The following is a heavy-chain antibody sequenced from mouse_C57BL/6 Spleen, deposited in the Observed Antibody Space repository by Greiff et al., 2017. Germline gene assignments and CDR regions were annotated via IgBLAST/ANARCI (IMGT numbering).Heavy chain of an antibody. D-gene: IGHD1-1*01. V-gene: IGHV10-1*01. CDR1: GFSFNTYA. J-gene: IGHJ2*01. CDR2: IRSKSNNYAT. Sequence: EVQLVESGGGLVQPKGSLKLSCAASGFSFNTYAMNWVRQAPGKGLEWVARIRSKSNNYATYYADSVKDRFTISRDDSESMLYLQMNNLKTEDTAMYYCVGGRAYGSTYYFDYWGQGTTLTVSS. CDR3: VGGRAYGSTYYFDY.